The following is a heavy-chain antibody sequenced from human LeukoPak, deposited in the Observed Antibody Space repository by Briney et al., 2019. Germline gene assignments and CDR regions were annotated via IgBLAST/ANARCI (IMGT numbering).Heavy chain of an antibody. V-gene: IGHV4-30-2*01. Sequence: PSQTLSLTCTVSGDSISSGGYYWSWIRQPPGKGLEWIGYIYHSGSTYYNPSLKSRVTISVDRSKNQFSLKLSSVTAADTAVYYCARNGDPLGFDYWGQGTLVTVSS. CDR3: ARNGDPLGFDY. CDR1: GDSISSGGYY. J-gene: IGHJ4*02. CDR2: IYHSGST. D-gene: IGHD7-27*01.